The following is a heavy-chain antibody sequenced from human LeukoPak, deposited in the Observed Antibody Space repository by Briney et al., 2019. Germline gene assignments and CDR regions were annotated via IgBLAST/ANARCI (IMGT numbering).Heavy chain of an antibody. CDR2: IRYDGSNK. J-gene: IGHJ3*02. CDR3: ASSTTVTDRRAFDI. D-gene: IGHD4-17*01. V-gene: IGHV3-30*02. CDR1: GFTFSSYG. Sequence: GGSLRLSCAASGFTFSSYGMHWVRQAPGKGLEWVAFIRYDGSNKYYADSVKGRFTISRDNSKNTLYLQMNSLRAEDTALYYCASSTTVTDRRAFDIWGQGTMVTVSS.